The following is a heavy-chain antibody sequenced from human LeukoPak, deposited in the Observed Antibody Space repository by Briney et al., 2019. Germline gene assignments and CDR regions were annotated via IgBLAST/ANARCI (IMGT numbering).Heavy chain of an antibody. CDR3: ARVFDGVVPAAMYDY. CDR1: GYTFTSYA. CDR2: INAGNGNT. Sequence: ASVTVSCTASGYTFTSYAMHWVRQAPGQRLEWMGWINAGNGNTKYSQKFQGRVTITRDTSAGTAYMELSSLRSEDTAVYYCARVFDGVVPAAMYDYGGQGTLVTVSS. J-gene: IGHJ4*02. D-gene: IGHD2-2*01. V-gene: IGHV1-3*01.